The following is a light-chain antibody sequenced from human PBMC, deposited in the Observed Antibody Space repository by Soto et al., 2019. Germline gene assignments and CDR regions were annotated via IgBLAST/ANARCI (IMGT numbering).Light chain of an antibody. J-gene: IGLJ2*01. CDR2: DVS. CDR1: SSDVGGYNY. V-gene: IGLV2-11*01. Sequence: QSVLTQPRSVSGSPGQSVTISCTGTSSDVGGYNYVSWYQQHPGKAPKLMIYDVSKRPSGVPDRFSGSKSDHTASLTISGLQAEDEADYYCCSYAGSYTVIFGGGTQLTVL. CDR3: CSYAGSYTVI.